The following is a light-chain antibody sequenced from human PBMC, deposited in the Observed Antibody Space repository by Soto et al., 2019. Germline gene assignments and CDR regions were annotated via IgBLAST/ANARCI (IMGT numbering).Light chain of an antibody. CDR2: GAS. J-gene: IGKJ2*01. CDR3: QQYGSSPNT. CDR1: QGVSSTY. Sequence: EMGLLQSPGTLSLPPGERATLSCRASQGVSSTYLAWYQQKPGQAPRLPIYGASSRATGIPDRFSGSGSGTDFTLTISRLEPEDFAVYYCQQYGSSPNTFGQGTKLEIK. V-gene: IGKV3-20*01.